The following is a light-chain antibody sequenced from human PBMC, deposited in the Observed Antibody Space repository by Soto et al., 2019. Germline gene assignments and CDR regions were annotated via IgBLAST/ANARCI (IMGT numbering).Light chain of an antibody. CDR3: QQYKNYYPT. V-gene: IGKV1-5*01. CDR2: DAS. Sequence: DIQMTQSPSTLSASVGDRVTITYRASQSISDWLAWYQQKPGKAPKILIYDASSLQSGVPSRFSGSGSGTEFTLTISSLQPDDFAIYYCQQYKNYYPTFGQGTRVEIK. CDR1: QSISDW. J-gene: IGKJ1*01.